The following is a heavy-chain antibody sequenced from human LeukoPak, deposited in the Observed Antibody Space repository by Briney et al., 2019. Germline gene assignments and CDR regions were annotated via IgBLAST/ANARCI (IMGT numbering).Heavy chain of an antibody. Sequence: GGSLRLSCAASGFTFSNYAMHWVRQAPGMGLEWLAVLSYDGSYKYYSDSVKGRFTITRDNSKNTLYLQMNGLRTEDTAVYYCARGAHKRDDYGGFFDYWGQGTLVTVSS. CDR2: LSYDGSYK. CDR3: ARGAHKRDDYGGFFDY. D-gene: IGHD4-23*01. CDR1: GFTFSNYA. J-gene: IGHJ4*02. V-gene: IGHV3-30*04.